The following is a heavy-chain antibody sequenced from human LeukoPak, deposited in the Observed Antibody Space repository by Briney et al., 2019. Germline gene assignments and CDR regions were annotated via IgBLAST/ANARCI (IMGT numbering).Heavy chain of an antibody. Sequence: ATVKVSCKVSGYTLTEMSIHWVRQAPGGALEWMGGFDPEDGETVYAPKFQGRVTMTEDTSADTAYMELSSLRSEDTAVYYCTTCLNGAGQPVAIYYYGMDVWGQGTTVTVSS. V-gene: IGHV1-24*01. J-gene: IGHJ6*02. CDR3: TTCLNGAGQPVAIYYYGMDV. CDR2: FDPEDGET. CDR1: GYTLTEMS. D-gene: IGHD2-2*01.